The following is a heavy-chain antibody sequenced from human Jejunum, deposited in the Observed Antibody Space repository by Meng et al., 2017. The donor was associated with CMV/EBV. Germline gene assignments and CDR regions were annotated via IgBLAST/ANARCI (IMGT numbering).Heavy chain of an antibody. J-gene: IGHJ5*02. D-gene: IGHD3-22*01. V-gene: IGHV1-2*02. CDR1: GHMFTGYY. Sequence: ASGHMFTGYYIHWVRQAPGQGLEWVGWINFNSGDTIYAQKFQGRVTMTTDTSTTTVYMELTRLRSDDTAVYYCAREDFYDSPGVPWGQGTLVTVSS. CDR2: INFNSGDT. CDR3: AREDFYDSPGVP.